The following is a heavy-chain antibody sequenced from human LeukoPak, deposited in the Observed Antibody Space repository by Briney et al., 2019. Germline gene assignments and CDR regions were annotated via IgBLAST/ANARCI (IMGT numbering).Heavy chain of an antibody. J-gene: IGHJ4*02. D-gene: IGHD6-19*01. CDR3: ARDTDAGYSSGWYVDYFDY. V-gene: IGHV3-21*01. CDR2: ISSSSSYI. Sequence: GGSLRLSCAASGFTFSSYSMNWVRQAPGKGLEWVSSISSSSSYIYYADSVKGRFTISRDNAKNSPYLQMNSLRAEDTAVYYCARDTDAGYSSGWYVDYFDYWGQGTLVTVSS. CDR1: GFTFSSYS.